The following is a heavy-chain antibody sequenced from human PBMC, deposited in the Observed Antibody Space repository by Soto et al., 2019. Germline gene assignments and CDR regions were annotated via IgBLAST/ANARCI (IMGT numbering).Heavy chain of an antibody. D-gene: IGHD5-12*01. CDR1: GYTFSSYA. V-gene: IGHV1-3*01. CDR2: INADNGNT. CDR3: AREVVSGYDLGY. Sequence: VKVSCKASGYTFSSYAIHWVRQVPGQRPEWMGWINADNGNTKYSQRFQGRVTFARDTSANTVYMEVSSVRSEDTAVYYCAREVVSGYDLGYWGQGTLVTVSS. J-gene: IGHJ4*02.